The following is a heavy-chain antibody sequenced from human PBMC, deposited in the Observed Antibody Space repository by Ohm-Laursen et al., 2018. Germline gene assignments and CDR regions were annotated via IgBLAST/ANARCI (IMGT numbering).Heavy chain of an antibody. CDR2: ISWNSGSI. J-gene: IGHJ4*02. D-gene: IGHD5-24*01. CDR1: GFTFDDYA. CDR3: AKGLSRGMATMGY. Sequence: SLRLSCAASGFTFDDYAMYRVRQAPGKGLEWVSGISWNSGSIGYVDSVRGRFTISRDNAKKSLYLQMNSLRAEDTALYHCAKGLSRGMATMGYWGQGTLVTVSS. V-gene: IGHV3-9*01.